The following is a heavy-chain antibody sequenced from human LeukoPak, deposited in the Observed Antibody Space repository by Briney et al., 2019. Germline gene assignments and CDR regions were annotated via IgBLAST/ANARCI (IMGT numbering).Heavy chain of an antibody. V-gene: IGHV4-39*07. J-gene: IGHJ5*02. D-gene: IGHD5-18*01. CDR1: GGSISSSSYY. Sequence: SETLSLTCTVSGGSISSSSYYWGWIRQPPGKGLEWIGSIYYSGSTYYNPSLKSRVTISVDTSKNQFSLKLSSVTAADTAVYYCAREQLWGGRVYDRLGLNWFDPWGQGTLVTVSS. CDR2: IYYSGST. CDR3: AREQLWGGRVYDRLGLNWFDP.